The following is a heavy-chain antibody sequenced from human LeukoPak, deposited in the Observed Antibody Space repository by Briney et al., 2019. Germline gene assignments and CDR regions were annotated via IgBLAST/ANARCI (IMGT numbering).Heavy chain of an antibody. CDR3: VCLGLGGLSLD. J-gene: IGHJ4*02. CDR1: GFTFSRYS. D-gene: IGHD3-16*01. V-gene: IGHV3-74*01. Sequence: GGSLRLSCAASGFTFSRYSMHWVRQAPGKGLVWVSHVNSDGSGTDYADSVKGRFAISRDNAKNTLYLQMNSLRVEDTAVYYCVCLGLGGLSLDWGQGTLVTVSS. CDR2: VNSDGSGT.